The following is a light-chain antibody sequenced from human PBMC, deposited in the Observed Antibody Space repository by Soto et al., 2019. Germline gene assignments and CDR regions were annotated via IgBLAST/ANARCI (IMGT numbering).Light chain of an antibody. CDR2: AAS. J-gene: IGKJ1*01. Sequence: DIQMTQSPSSLSASVGDRVTSTCRASQSISSYLNWYQQKPGKAPKLLIYAASSLQSGVPSRFSGSGSGTDFTLTISSLQPEDFATYYCQQSYSTPPVTFGQGTKVDIK. CDR1: QSISSY. V-gene: IGKV1-39*01. CDR3: QQSYSTPPVT.